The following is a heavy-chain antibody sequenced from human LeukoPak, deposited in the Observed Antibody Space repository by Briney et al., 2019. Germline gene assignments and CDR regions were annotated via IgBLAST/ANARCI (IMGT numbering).Heavy chain of an antibody. CDR2: ISYDGSNK. CDR1: GFTFSSYA. V-gene: IGHV3-30*04. CDR3: ASLYGDYPDYFDY. J-gene: IGHJ4*02. Sequence: PGGSLRLSGAASGFTFSSYAMHRVRQAPGKGLEWVAVISYDGSNKYYADSVKGRFTISRDNSKNTLYLQMNSLRAEDTAVYYCASLYGDYPDYFDYWGQGTLVTVSS. D-gene: IGHD4-17*01.